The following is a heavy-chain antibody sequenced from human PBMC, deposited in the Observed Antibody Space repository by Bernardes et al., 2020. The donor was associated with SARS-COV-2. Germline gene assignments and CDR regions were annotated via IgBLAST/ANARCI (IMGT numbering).Heavy chain of an antibody. CDR3: AKVVGHSYGGGGFDP. CDR2: ISGDEGNT. CDR1: GYTLTSYG. D-gene: IGHD3-16*01. V-gene: IGHV1-18*01. Sequence: ASVKVSCKASGYTLTSYGISWVRQDPGQGLEWMGWISGDEGNTNYAHKFHGRVTMTTDTSTSTANMELRSLRSDDTAVYYWAKVVGHSYGGGGFDPWGQGTLVTVSS. J-gene: IGHJ5*02.